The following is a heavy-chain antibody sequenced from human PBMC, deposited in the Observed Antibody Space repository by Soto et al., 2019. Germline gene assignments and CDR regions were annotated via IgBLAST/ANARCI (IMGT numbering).Heavy chain of an antibody. V-gene: IGHV2-5*02. D-gene: IGHD6-19*01. CDR3: AHIVVAGLGYCFDY. CDR2: IYWDDDK. J-gene: IGHJ4*01. Sequence: QITLKESGPPLVKPTQTLTLTCTFSGFSLSSTRMAVGWIRQPPGKALEWLALIYWDDDKRSSPFLKSRLTITNDSCTIQVVLTMSHMDPVDTARYYCAHIVVAGLGYCFDYWGHGTMVTVPS. CDR1: GFSLSSTRMA.